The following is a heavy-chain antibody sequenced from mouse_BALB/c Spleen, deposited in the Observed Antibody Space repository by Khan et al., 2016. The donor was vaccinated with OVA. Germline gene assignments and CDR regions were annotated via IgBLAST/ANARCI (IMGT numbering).Heavy chain of an antibody. CDR2: IDPANGKT. Sequence: RLQQSGAEFVKPGASVKLSCTASGFNIEDTYIHWVKQRPEQGLEWIGKIDPANGKTNYDPKFQGKATITADTSSNTAYLHLSSLTSEDTVVYYCAHSLLLYAMDYWGHGTSVTVSS. J-gene: IGHJ4*01. CDR3: AHSLLLYAMDY. CDR1: GFNIEDTY. D-gene: IGHD1-2*01. V-gene: IGHV14-3*02.